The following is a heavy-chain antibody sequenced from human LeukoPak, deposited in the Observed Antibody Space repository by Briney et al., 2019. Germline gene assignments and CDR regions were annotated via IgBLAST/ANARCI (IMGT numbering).Heavy chain of an antibody. CDR2: INHSGST. CDR1: GVSFSGYY. V-gene: IGHV4-34*01. D-gene: IGHD3-22*01. J-gene: IGHJ6*02. CDR3: ATTYYYDSSGYYYYGMDV. Sequence: SETLSLTCAVYGVSFSGYYWSWIRQPPGKGLEWIGEINHSGSTNYNPSLKSRVTISVDTSKNQFSLKLSSVTAADTAVYYCATTYYYDSSGYYYYGMDVWGQGTTVTVSS.